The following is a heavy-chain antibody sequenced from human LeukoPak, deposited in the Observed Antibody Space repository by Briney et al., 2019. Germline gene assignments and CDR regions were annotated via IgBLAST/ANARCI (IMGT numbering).Heavy chain of an antibody. J-gene: IGHJ5*02. Sequence: SGPTLANPTQTLTLTCTFSRFSLRTSGVGVGWIRQPPGKALEWLALIYWNDDKRYSPSLKSRLTITKDTSKNQVVLTMTNMDPVDTATYYCAHSLTTVTTQNWFDPWGQGTLVTVSS. CDR1: RFSLRTSGVG. CDR2: IYWNDDK. V-gene: IGHV2-5*01. D-gene: IGHD4-17*01. CDR3: AHSLTTVTTQNWFDP.